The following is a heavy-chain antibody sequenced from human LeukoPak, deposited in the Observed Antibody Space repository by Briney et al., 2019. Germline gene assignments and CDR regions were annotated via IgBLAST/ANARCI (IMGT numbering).Heavy chain of an antibody. CDR2: ISSSSSSI. CDR1: GLTLSTFS. CDR3: ARDLGVDAYYYDSSGFDY. Sequence: PGGPLRLSCAASGLTLSTFSMNWVRQAPGKGLEWVSYISSSSSSIHYADSVKGRFTISRDNAKNSLYLQMNSLRAEDTAVYYCARDLGVDAYYYDSSGFDYWGQGTLVTVSS. D-gene: IGHD3-22*01. J-gene: IGHJ4*02. V-gene: IGHV3-48*01.